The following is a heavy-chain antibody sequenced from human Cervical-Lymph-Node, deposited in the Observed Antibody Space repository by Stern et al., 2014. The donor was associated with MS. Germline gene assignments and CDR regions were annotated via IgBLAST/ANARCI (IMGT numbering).Heavy chain of an antibody. V-gene: IGHV1-69*01. CDR3: ARGPYNRDFFEY. J-gene: IGHJ4*02. D-gene: IGHD1-1*01. CDR2: IIPVVGTA. CDR1: GGTFSRYG. Sequence: VQLVESGAEVRKPGSSVKVSCKASGGTFSRYGISWVRQAPGQGLEWMGGIIPVVGTADYAEQFQGRVTITADGSTSTDYMELSSLTSADTAVYYCARGPYNRDFFEYWGQGTLVTVSS.